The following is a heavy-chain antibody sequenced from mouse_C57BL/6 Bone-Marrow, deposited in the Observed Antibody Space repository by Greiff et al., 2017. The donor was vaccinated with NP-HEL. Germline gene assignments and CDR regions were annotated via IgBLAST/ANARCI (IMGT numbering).Heavy chain of an antibody. V-gene: IGHV1-55*01. CDR2: IYPGSGST. CDR1: GYTFTSYW. D-gene: IGHD4-1*02. CDR3: ATPTGTLAY. J-gene: IGHJ3*01. Sequence: QVQLKESGPELVRPGVSVKISCKGSGYTFTSYWITWVKQRPGQGLEWIGDIYPGSGSTNYNEKFKSKATLTVDTSSSTAYMQLSSLTSEDSAVYYCATPTGTLAYWGQGTLVTVSA.